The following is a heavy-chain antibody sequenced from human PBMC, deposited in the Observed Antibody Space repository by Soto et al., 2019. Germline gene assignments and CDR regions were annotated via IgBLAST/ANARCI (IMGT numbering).Heavy chain of an antibody. D-gene: IGHD3-3*01. CDR2: IKSKTDGGTT. CDR1: GFTFSNAW. CDR3: TTGTYYDFWSGYLSFDY. J-gene: IGHJ4*02. Sequence: EVQLVESGGGLVKPGGSLRLSCAASGFTFSNAWMSWVRQAPGKGLEWVGRIKSKTDGGTTDYAAPVKGRFTISRDDSKNTLYLQMNSLKTEDTAVYYCTTGTYYDFWSGYLSFDYWGQGTLVTVSS. V-gene: IGHV3-15*01.